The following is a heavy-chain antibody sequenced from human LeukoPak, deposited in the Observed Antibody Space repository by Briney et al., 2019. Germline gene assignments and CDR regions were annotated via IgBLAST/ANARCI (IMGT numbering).Heavy chain of an antibody. J-gene: IGHJ4*02. CDR2: INPNSGGT. CDR1: GYTFTGYY. Sequence: ASVKVSCKASGYTFTGYYRHWVRQAPGQGLEWMGRINPNSGGTNYAQKFQGRVTMTRDTSISTAYMELSRLRSDDTAVYYCARGKATTVIPPLLGYWGQGTLVTVSS. CDR3: ARGKATTVIPPLLGY. D-gene: IGHD4-17*01. V-gene: IGHV1-2*06.